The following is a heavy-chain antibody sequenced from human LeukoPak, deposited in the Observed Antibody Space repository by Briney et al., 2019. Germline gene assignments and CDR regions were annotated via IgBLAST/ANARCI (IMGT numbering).Heavy chain of an antibody. CDR2: IYTSGST. Sequence: SETLSLTCTVSGGSISSGSYYWSWIRQPAGKGLEWIGRIYTSGSTNYNPSLKSRVTISVDTSKNQFSLKLSSVTAADTAVYYCARRYYGHFDDWGQGTLVTVSS. CDR1: GGSISSGSYY. V-gene: IGHV4-61*02. CDR3: ARRYYGHFDD. D-gene: IGHD4-17*01. J-gene: IGHJ4*02.